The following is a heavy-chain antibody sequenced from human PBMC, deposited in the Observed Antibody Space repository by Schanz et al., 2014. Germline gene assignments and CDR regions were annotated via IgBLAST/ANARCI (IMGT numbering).Heavy chain of an antibody. D-gene: IGHD4-4*01. CDR3: AKDRQTTVNRVGYYYGMDV. CDR1: GFSFSTYA. V-gene: IGHV3-30*04. J-gene: IGHJ6*02. Sequence: QVQLVESGGGVVQPGRSLRLSCAASGFSFSTYAMHWVRQAPGKGLRCVAVISGNGGEKYYADSVKGRFTISRDDAKNSLYMQMNSLRAEDTALYYCAKDRQTTVNRVGYYYGMDVWGQGTTVTVSS. CDR2: ISGNGGEK.